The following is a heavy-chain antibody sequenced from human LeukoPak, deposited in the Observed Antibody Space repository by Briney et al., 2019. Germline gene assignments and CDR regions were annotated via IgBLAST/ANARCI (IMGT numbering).Heavy chain of an antibody. J-gene: IGHJ4*02. CDR2: IYPGDSDT. V-gene: IGHV5-51*01. CDR3: ARQRVGASEYYFDY. D-gene: IGHD1-26*01. CDR1: GYTFTSYW. Sequence: LGESLKISCKGSGYTFTSYWIGWVRQLPGKGLEWMGIIYPGDSDTRYSPSFQGQVTISADKSISTAYLQWSSLKASDTAMYYCARQRVGASEYYFDYWGQGTLVTVSS.